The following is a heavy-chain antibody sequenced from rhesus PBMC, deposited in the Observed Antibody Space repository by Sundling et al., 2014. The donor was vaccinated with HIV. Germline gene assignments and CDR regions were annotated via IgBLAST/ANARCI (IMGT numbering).Heavy chain of an antibody. CDR1: GFTFSSNG. CDR3: ATGPVLAVIATGSDFDY. CDR2: ISSDGSKK. J-gene: IGHJ4*01. D-gene: IGHD2-21*01. Sequence: EVQLVESGGGLVQPGGSLRLSCAASGFTFSSNGMHWVRQAPGKGLEWVAVISSDGSKKYYADSVKGRFTISRDNSKNMLYIQMNNLKLEDTAVYYCATGPVLAVIATGSDFDYWGQGVLVTVSS. V-gene: IGHV3-54*02.